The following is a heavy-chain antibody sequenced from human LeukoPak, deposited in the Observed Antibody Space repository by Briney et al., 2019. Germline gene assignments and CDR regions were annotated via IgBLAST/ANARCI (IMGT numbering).Heavy chain of an antibody. D-gene: IGHD3-10*01. J-gene: IGHJ5*02. CDR1: GGSFSGYY. CDR2: INHSGST. V-gene: IGHV4-34*01. Sequence: PSETLSLTCAVYGGSFSGYYWSWIRQPPGKGLGWIGEINHSGSTNYNPSLKSRVTISVDTSKNQFSLKLSSVTAADTAVYYCARGAKYGSGEFGSGWFDPWGQGTLVTVPS. CDR3: ARGAKYGSGEFGSGWFDP.